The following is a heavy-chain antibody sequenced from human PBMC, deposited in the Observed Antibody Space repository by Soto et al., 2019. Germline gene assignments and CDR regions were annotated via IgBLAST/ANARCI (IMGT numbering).Heavy chain of an antibody. J-gene: IGHJ4*02. D-gene: IGHD3-22*01. CDR1: GFTFSSYA. CDR3: AKVPRMIVVVRDFDY. V-gene: IGHV3-23*01. CDR2: ISGSGGST. Sequence: GGSLRLSCAASGFTFSSYAMSWVRQAPGKGLEWVSAISGSGGSTYYADSVKGRFTISRDNSKNTLYLQMNSLRAEDTAVYYCAKVPRMIVVVRDFDYWGQGTLVTVSS.